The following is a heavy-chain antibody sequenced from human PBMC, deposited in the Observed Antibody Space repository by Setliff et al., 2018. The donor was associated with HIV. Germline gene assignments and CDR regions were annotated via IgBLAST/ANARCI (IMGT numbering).Heavy chain of an antibody. D-gene: IGHD2-21*02. J-gene: IGHJ4*02. V-gene: IGHV3-15*07. CDR2: IKNKAAGETT. CDR1: GFSRNIAW. CDR3: ATDNCGGDCYLNY. Sequence: GGSLRLSCAASGFSRNIAWMNWVRQAPGRGLEWIGRIKNKAAGETTEYAAPVKDRFIISRDDSKNMLYLQMNSLKTEDTALYYCATDNCGGDCYLNYWGLGTLVTVS.